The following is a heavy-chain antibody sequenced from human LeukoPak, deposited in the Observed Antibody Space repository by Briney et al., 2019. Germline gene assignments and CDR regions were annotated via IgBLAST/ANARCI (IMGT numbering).Heavy chain of an antibody. V-gene: IGHV4-39*07. CDR1: GGSISNSDYY. D-gene: IGHD4-23*01. CDR3: AGVRSTVGWRSFDY. J-gene: IGHJ4*02. Sequence: SETLSLTCTVSGGSISNSDYYWGWIRQPPGKGLEWIGSISNNGNTYNNPSLKSRVTISIDTSKKQFSLKLSSVTAADTAVYYCAGVRSTVGWRSFDYWGQGILVTVSS. CDR2: ISNNGNT.